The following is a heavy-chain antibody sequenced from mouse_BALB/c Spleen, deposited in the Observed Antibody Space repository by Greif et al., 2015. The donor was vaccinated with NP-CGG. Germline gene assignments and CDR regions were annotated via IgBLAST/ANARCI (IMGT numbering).Heavy chain of an antibody. V-gene: IGHV5-17*02. CDR3: AREFTTVVADWYFDV. D-gene: IGHD1-1*01. Sequence: EVKLEESGGGLVQPGGSRKLSCAASGFTFSSFGMHWVRQAPEKGLEWVAYISGGSSTIYYADTVKGRFTISRDNPKNALSLQMTSLRSEDTSMYYCAREFTTVVADWYFDVLGVGTTVTVSS. CDR1: GFTFSSFG. CDR2: ISGGSSTI. J-gene: IGHJ1*01.